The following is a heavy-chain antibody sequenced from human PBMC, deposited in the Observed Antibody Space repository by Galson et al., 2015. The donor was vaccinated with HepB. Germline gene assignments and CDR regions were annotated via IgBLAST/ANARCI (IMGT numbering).Heavy chain of an antibody. V-gene: IGHV1-18*01. CDR2: ISTNSGNT. CDR1: GYTFTRKG. D-gene: IGHD3-10*02. CDR3: ARDVRYAFEM. Sequence: SVKVSCKASGYTFTRKGISWVRQAPGQGLEWMGWISTNSGNTYYAQKFQDRLIMTTERSTSTAYMELRSLTSDDTAFYYCARDVRYAFEMWGQGTMVTVS. J-gene: IGHJ3*02.